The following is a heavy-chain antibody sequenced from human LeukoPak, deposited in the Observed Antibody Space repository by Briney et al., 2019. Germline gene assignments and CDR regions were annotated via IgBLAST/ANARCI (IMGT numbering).Heavy chain of an antibody. CDR2: IYSGGST. V-gene: IGHV3-53*01. Sequence: PGGSLRLSCAASGFTVSSNYMSWVRQAPGKGLEWVSVIYSGGSTYYADSVKGRFTISRDNAKNSLYLQMNSLRAEDTAVYYCATKTYYYDSSGYYNGNYFDYWGQGTLVTVSS. D-gene: IGHD3-22*01. CDR3: ATKTYYYDSSGYYNGNYFDY. J-gene: IGHJ4*02. CDR1: GFTVSSNY.